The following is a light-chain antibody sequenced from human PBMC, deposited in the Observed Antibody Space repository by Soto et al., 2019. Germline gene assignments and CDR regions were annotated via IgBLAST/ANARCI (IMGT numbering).Light chain of an antibody. CDR1: QSVSSSY. Sequence: EIVLTQSPGTLSLSPGERATLSCRASQSVSSSYLAWYQQKPGQAPRLLIYGASTRATGIPDRFSGSESGKDFTLTISRLEPEDFAVYYCQQYGNSRTFGQGTKLEIK. CDR2: GAS. J-gene: IGKJ2*01. CDR3: QQYGNSRT. V-gene: IGKV3-20*01.